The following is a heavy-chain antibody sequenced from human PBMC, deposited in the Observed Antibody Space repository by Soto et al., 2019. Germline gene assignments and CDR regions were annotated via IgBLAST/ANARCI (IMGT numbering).Heavy chain of an antibody. CDR3: ARDFPGRDY. CDR1: GGSIRSYY. Sequence: QVQLQESGPGLVKPSETLSLTCTVSGGSIRSYYWSWIRQPPGKGLEWIGPLYYSGSTNYNPSLKSRVTISLDTSKTQFSLKLPSVTAADTAVYYCARDFPGRDYWGQGTLVTVSS. CDR2: LYYSGST. V-gene: IGHV4-59*01. J-gene: IGHJ4*02.